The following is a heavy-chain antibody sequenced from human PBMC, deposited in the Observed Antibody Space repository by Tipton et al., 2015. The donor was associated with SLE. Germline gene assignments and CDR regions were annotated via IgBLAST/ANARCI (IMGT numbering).Heavy chain of an antibody. V-gene: IGHV4-34*01. CDR3: ARDRLGIGIAY. Sequence: TLSLTCAAYGGSFSGYYLTWIRQPPGKGLEWSGEINHSGSTNYNPSLKSRVTISVDTSKNQFSLKLSSVTAADTAVYYCARDRLGIGIAYWGQGTLGTVSS. J-gene: IGHJ4*02. CDR2: INHSGST. CDR1: GGSFSGYY. D-gene: IGHD7-27*01.